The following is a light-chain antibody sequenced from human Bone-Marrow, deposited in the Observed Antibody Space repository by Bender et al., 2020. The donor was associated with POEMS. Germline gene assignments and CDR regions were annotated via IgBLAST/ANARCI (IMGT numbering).Light chain of an antibody. V-gene: IGLV2-14*03. J-gene: IGLJ2*01. CDR2: DVN. CDR1: SSDVGAYDS. Sequence: QSALTQPASVSGSPGQSIAISCTGTSSDVGAYDSVSWYQQHPCKAPKLLIYDVNNRPSGISNRFSGSKSGNTASLTISGLQAEDEADYYCSSYTSSSTLVVFGGGTKLTVL. CDR3: SSYTSSSTLVV.